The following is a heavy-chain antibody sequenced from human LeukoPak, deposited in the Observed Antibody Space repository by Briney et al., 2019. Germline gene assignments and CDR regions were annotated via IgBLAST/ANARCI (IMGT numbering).Heavy chain of an antibody. J-gene: IGHJ4*02. CDR2: ISGDGGST. D-gene: IGHD5-18*01. CDR1: GFTFDDYA. Sequence: GGSLRLSCAASGFTFDDYAMHWVRQAPGKGLEWVSLISGDGGSTYYADSVKGRFTISRDNSKNSLYLQMNSLRTEDTALYYCARDPDGYRQGHHFDYWGQGTLVTVSS. V-gene: IGHV3-43*02. CDR3: ARDPDGYRQGHHFDY.